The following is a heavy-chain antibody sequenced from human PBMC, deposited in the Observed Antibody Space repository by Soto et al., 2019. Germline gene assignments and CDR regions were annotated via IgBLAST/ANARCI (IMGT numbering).Heavy chain of an antibody. CDR2: ITGRGDYS. Sequence: EVQLLESGGDFVQPGGSLRLSCAASGFTFSTYNMGWVRQAPGQGLEWVSTITGRGDYSFYAGSVKGRFTISRDSSENKLYLQMNSLRAEDTAIYYCVKGSETGLKLPDFLGQGNLVTVSS. CDR1: GFTFSTYN. V-gene: IGHV3-23*01. D-gene: IGHD3-9*01. J-gene: IGHJ4*02. CDR3: VKGSETGLKLPDF.